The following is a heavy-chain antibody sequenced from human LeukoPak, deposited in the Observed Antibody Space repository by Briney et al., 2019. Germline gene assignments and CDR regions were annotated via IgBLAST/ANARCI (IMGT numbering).Heavy chain of an antibody. J-gene: IGHJ4*02. D-gene: IGHD6-19*01. CDR3: AREEGSGALLFDY. V-gene: IGHV3-30-3*01. Sequence: PGGSLRLSCAASGFTFSNYVIHWVRQAPGKGLEWVAVISYDGSNKYYADSVKGRFTISRDNSKNTLYLQMNSLRAEDTAVYYCAREEGSGALLFDYWGQGTLVTVSS. CDR2: ISYDGSNK. CDR1: GFTFSNYV.